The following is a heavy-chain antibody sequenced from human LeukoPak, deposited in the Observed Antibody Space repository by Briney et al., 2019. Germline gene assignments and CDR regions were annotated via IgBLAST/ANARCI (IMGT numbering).Heavy chain of an antibody. Sequence: SETLSLSCTASGGSISNYYWSWIRQPPGKGLECIGYIYYSGGTNYNPSLKSRVTISVDTSKNQFFLKLSSVTAADTAVYYCARGRFELPYWGQGTLVTVSS. J-gene: IGHJ4*02. D-gene: IGHD2-15*01. CDR2: IYYSGGT. CDR1: GGSISNYY. V-gene: IGHV4-59*01. CDR3: ARGRFELPY.